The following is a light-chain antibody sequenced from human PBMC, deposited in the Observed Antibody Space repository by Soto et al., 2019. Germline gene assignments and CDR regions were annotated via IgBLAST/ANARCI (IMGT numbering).Light chain of an antibody. CDR3: QHYGRYPPT. V-gene: IGKV3-20*01. Sequence: ESVLTQSPGTLSLSPGERATLSCRASQSISSDYLAWYQQKPGQAPRLLIYGASSRATDIPGRFSGSGSGTDFSLSISRLEPEDFAVYYGQHYGRYPPTFGGGTKVEIK. CDR1: QSISSDY. J-gene: IGKJ4*01. CDR2: GAS.